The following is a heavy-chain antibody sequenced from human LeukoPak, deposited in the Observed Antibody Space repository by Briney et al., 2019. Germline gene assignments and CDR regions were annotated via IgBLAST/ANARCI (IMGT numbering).Heavy chain of an antibody. CDR3: ARGGGNYYETIDY. CDR2: IRYDGSNK. J-gene: IGHJ4*02. Sequence: PGGSLRLSCTGSGFTFSTFGMHWVRQAPGMGLEWMAFIRYDGSNKYYVDSVKGRFTISRDNSKNTLYVQMNSLRAEDTAVYYCARGGGNYYETIDYWGQGSLVTVSS. CDR1: GFTFSTFG. D-gene: IGHD1-26*01. V-gene: IGHV3-30*02.